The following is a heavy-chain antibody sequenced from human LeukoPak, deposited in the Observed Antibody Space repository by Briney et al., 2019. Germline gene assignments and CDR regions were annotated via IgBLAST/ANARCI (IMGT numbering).Heavy chain of an antibody. CDR2: IRPDGSGK. CDR1: GFSFSNSW. V-gene: IGHV3-7*01. Sequence: AGGSLRLSCAASGFSFSNSWMNWIRQAPGKGLEWVANIRPDGSGKYYVGSLEGRFTISRDNAENSLFLQMNSLRAEDTAVYYCARDSGSSWYALSHHWLDPWGQGTLVTVSS. J-gene: IGHJ5*02. D-gene: IGHD6-13*01. CDR3: ARDSGSSWYALSHHWLDP.